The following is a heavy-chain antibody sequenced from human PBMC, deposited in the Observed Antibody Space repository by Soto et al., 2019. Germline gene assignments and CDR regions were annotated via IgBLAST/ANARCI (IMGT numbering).Heavy chain of an antibody. V-gene: IGHV1-18*01. J-gene: IGHJ3*02. CDR2: ISAYNGNT. CDR1: GYTFTSYG. CDR3: ARDLRDSSSRPSGDAFDI. D-gene: IGHD6-6*01. Sequence: ASVKVSCKASGYTFTSYGISWVRQAPGQGLEWMGWISAYNGNTNYAQKLQGRVTMTTDTSTSTAYMELRSLRSDDTAVYYCARDLRDSSSRPSGDAFDIWGQGTMVTVSS.